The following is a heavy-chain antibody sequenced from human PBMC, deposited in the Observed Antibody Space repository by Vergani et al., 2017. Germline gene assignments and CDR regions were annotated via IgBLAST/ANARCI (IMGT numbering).Heavy chain of an antibody. CDR2: IIPIFGTA. CDR1: GGTFSSYA. V-gene: IGHV1-69*01. D-gene: IGHD6-13*01. J-gene: IGHJ5*02. CDR3: ARPMTLIAGAGTSWFDP. Sequence: QVQLVQSGAEVKKPGSSVKVSCKASGGTFSSYAISWVRQAPGQGLEWMGGIIPIFGTANYAQKFQGRVTITADESTSTAYMALSSLRSEETAVYYCARPMTLIAGAGTSWFDPWGQGTLVTVSS.